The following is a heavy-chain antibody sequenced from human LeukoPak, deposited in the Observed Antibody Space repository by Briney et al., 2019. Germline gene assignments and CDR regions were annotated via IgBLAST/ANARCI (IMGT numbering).Heavy chain of an antibody. CDR1: GGSISSYY. Sequence: SETLSLTCTVSGGSISSYYWSWIRQAPGKGLEWIGYIYHSGGTNYNPSLKSRVTIPVEKTRTQFSLQLSSATSADTAGYFCVRYGIAAAGPTHNWFDASGQGTLVTASS. D-gene: IGHD6-13*01. CDR2: IYHSGGT. CDR3: VRYGIAAAGPTHNWFDA. J-gene: IGHJ5*02. V-gene: IGHV4-59*03.